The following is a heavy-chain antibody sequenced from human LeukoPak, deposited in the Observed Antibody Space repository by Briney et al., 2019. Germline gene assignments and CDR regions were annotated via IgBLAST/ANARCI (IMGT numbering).Heavy chain of an antibody. CDR2: IKQDGSET. J-gene: IGHJ4*02. D-gene: IGHD5-24*01. V-gene: IGHV3-7*01. CDR1: GFTFSTYW. Sequence: GGSLRLPCATSGFTFSTYWMSWVRQAPGKGLEWVANIKQDGSETYYADSVEGRFTIFRDNAKNSLYLQMDSLRVEDTAVYYCANGDGFDYWGQGTLVIVSS. CDR3: ANGDGFDY.